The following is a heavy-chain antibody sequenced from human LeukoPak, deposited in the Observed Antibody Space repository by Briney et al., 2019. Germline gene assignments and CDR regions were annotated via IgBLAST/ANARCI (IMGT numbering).Heavy chain of an antibody. CDR2: INHSGST. CDR3: ARRHYGSGNSFDY. D-gene: IGHD3-10*01. Sequence: PSETLSLTCAVYGGSFSGYYWSWLRQPPGKGLEWIGEINHSGSTNYNPSLKSRVTISVDTSKNQFSLKLSSVTAADTAVYYCARRHYGSGNSFDYWGQGTLVTVSS. CDR1: GGSFSGYY. J-gene: IGHJ4*02. V-gene: IGHV4-34*01.